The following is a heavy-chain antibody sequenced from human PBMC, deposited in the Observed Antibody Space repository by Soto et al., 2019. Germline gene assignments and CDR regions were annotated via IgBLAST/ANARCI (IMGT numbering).Heavy chain of an antibody. J-gene: IGHJ4*02. CDR1: GVTFSSYW. CDR2: IKSDGSGT. CDR3: ARGDGDYYDGNGYLGRH. D-gene: IGHD3-22*01. Sequence: GGSLRLSCAASGVTFSSYWMHWVRQAPGKGLVWVARIKSDGSGTIYADSVKGRLTISRDNARNTLYLQMNSLRAEDTAVYFCARGDGDYYDGNGYLGRHWGQGTLVT. V-gene: IGHV3-74*01.